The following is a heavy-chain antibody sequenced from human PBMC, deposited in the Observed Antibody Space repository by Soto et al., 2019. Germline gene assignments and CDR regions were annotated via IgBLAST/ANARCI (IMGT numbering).Heavy chain of an antibody. J-gene: IGHJ4*02. CDR3: ARAIERLLGY. D-gene: IGHD3-3*01. CDR1: GFTFSSYA. V-gene: IGHV3-30-3*01. Sequence: PGGSLRLSCAASGFTFSSYAMHWVRQAPGKGLEWVAVISYDGRNKYYADSVKGRFTISRDNSKNTLYLQMNSLRAEDTAVYYCARAIERLLGYWGQGTLVTVSS. CDR2: ISYDGRNK.